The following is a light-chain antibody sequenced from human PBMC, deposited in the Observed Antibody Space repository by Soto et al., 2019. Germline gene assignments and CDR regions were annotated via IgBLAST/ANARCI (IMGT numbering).Light chain of an antibody. CDR3: QQLNSYPYT. CDR2: AAS. CDR1: QGISSY. J-gene: IGKJ2*01. V-gene: IGKV1-9*01. Sequence: QLTQSPSSLSASVGDRVPITCRASQGISSYLAWYQQKPGKAPKLLIYAASTLQIGVPSRFSGSGSGTDFTLTISSLPPEDFATYYCQQLNSYPYTFGQGTKLEIK.